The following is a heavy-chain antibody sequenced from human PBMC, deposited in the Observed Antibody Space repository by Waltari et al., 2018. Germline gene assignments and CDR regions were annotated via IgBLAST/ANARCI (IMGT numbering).Heavy chain of an antibody. J-gene: IGHJ4*02. V-gene: IGHV4-39*01. D-gene: IGHD6-19*01. Sequence: QLQLQESGPGLVKPSETLSFTCTVSGGSISSSSYYWGWIRQPPGKGLEWIGRIYYSGITNYSPSLKSRVNMSVDTAKNQFALKLSCVTAADTAVYYCATKRESSASGFDYWGQGTLVTVSS. CDR1: GGSISSSSYY. CDR3: ATKRESSASGFDY. CDR2: IYYSGIT.